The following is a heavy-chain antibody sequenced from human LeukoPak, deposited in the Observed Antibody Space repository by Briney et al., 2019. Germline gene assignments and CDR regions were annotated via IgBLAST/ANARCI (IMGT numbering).Heavy chain of an antibody. Sequence: QSGGSLRLSCGASGFTFSNYWMTWVRQAPGKGLEWVANINQDGSEKNCVDSVKGRFTISRENAQNSLHLQMNSLRAEDTAVYFCATSGYGTSGWPCWGQGTLVTVSS. CDR2: INQDGSEK. CDR3: ATSGYGTSGWPC. J-gene: IGHJ4*02. CDR1: GFTFSNYW. D-gene: IGHD6-19*01. V-gene: IGHV3-7*01.